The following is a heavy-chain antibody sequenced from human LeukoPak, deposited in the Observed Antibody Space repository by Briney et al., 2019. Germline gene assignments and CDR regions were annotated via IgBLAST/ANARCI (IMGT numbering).Heavy chain of an antibody. CDR1: GFTFSSYA. Sequence: GRSLRLSCAASGFTFSSYAMHSVRQAPGKGLEWVAVISYDGSNKYYADSVKGRFTISRDNSKNTLYLQMNSLRAEDTAVYYCAKSCYYDKLAYYWGQGTLVTVSS. CDR3: AKSCYYDKLAYY. CDR2: ISYDGSNK. D-gene: IGHD3-22*01. V-gene: IGHV3-30*18. J-gene: IGHJ4*02.